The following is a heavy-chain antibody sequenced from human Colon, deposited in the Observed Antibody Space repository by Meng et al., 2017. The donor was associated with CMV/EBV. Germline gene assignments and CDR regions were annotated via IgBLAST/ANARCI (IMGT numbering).Heavy chain of an antibody. D-gene: IGHD2-8*01. CDR1: GFTFNTYG. Sequence: GGSLRLSCAASGFTFNTYGIHWVRQAPGKGLKWVAFIRYDGATQYYADSVRGRFAISRDNSENTVYLQMKTMRVEDTAVYYCARREMDTGAFDIWGQGTMVTVSS. CDR3: ARREMDTGAFDI. V-gene: IGHV3-30*02. J-gene: IGHJ3*02. CDR2: IRYDGATQ.